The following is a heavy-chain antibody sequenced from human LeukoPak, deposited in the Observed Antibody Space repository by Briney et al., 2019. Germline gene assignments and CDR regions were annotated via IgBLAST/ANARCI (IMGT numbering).Heavy chain of an antibody. D-gene: IGHD2-8*01. V-gene: IGHV4-34*12. CDR2: MIHSGIT. Sequence: SETLSLTCAVYGGSFSDYFWGWIRQPPGKGLEWIGEMIHSGITNYNPSLKSRVTISLDTSKNQFSLRLTSVTAADTAVYYCARVSGLNNFDYWGQGTLVTVSS. CDR1: GGSFSDYF. CDR3: ARVSGLNNFDY. J-gene: IGHJ4*02.